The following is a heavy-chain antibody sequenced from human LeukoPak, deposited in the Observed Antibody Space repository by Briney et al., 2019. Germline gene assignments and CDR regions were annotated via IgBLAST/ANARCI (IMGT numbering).Heavy chain of an antibody. D-gene: IGHD3-16*02. CDR1: GFTFSGSA. J-gene: IGHJ4*02. CDR3: TRHVDDYVWGSYRFPRHFDY. CDR2: IRSKANSYAT. V-gene: IGHV3-73*01. Sequence: GGSLRLSCAASGFTFSGSAMHWVRQASGKGLEWVGRIRSKANSYATAYAASVKGRFTISRDDSKNTAYLQMNSLKTEDTAVYYCTRHVDDYVWGSYRFPRHFDYWGQGTLVTVSS.